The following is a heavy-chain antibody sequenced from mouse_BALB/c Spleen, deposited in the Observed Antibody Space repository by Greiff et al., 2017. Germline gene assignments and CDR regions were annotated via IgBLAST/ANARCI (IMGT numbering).Heavy chain of an antibody. D-gene: IGHD1-2*01. J-gene: IGHJ4*01. CDR3: ARSYGYGDMDY. CDR1: GFSLTGYG. Sequence: VNVVESGPGLVAPSQSLSITCTVSGFSLTGYGVNWVRQPPGKGLEWLGMIWGDGSTDYNSALKSRLSISKDNSKSQVFLKMNSLQTDDTARYYCARSYGYGDMDYWGQGTSVTVSS. V-gene: IGHV2-6-7*01. CDR2: IWGDGST.